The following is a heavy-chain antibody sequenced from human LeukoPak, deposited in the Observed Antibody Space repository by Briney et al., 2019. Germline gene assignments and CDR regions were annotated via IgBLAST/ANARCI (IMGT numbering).Heavy chain of an antibody. CDR2: IYYTEST. CDR1: GGSINSRDYY. D-gene: IGHD6-19*01. J-gene: IGHJ4*02. V-gene: IGHV4-39*01. CDR3: ARHGGIALAGTRGSFDY. Sequence: PSETLSLTCAVSGGSINSRDYYWGWIRQPPGKGLEWVGSIYYTESTFHNPSLKSRVIISVDTSKNLFSLKLTSVTAADTVVYYCARHGGIALAGTRGSFDYWGQGILVTVSS.